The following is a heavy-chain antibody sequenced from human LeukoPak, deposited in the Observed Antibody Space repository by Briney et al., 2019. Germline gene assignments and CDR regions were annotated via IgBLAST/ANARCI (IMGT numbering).Heavy chain of an antibody. V-gene: IGHV3-15*04. Sequence: GGSLRLSCAASGLTVTNAWMNWVRQAPGKGLEWVGRIASKTDGGTTDYAAPVKGRFTISRDDSKNTLYLQMNSLKTEDTAVYYCTTWLQLVDFDYWGQGTLVTVSS. D-gene: IGHD5-18*01. CDR2: IASKTDGGTT. J-gene: IGHJ4*02. CDR1: GLTVTNAW. CDR3: TTWLQLVDFDY.